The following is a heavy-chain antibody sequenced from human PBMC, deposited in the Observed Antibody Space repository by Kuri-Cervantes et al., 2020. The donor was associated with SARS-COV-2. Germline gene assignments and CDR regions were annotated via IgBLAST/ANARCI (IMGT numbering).Heavy chain of an antibody. CDR2: ISYDVTNK. V-gene: IGHV3-33*06. J-gene: IGHJ6*02. CDR3: AKGVYYDFWSGYYDYYYGMDV. Sequence: GGSLRLSCAASGFTFSSYGMHWARQAPGKGLEWVAVISYDVTNKYYADSVKGRFTISRDNSKNTLYLQMNSLRAEDTAVYYCAKGVYYDFWSGYYDYYYGMDVWGQGTTVTVSS. D-gene: IGHD3-3*01. CDR1: GFTFSSYG.